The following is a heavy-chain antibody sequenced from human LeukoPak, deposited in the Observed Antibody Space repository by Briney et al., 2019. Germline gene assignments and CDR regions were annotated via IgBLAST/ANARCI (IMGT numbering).Heavy chain of an antibody. V-gene: IGHV3-20*04. CDR1: GFTFSSYA. D-gene: IGHD1-14*01. CDR3: ARNQRRLDY. J-gene: IGHJ4*02. Sequence: GGSLRLSCAASGFTFSSYAMSWVRQAPGKGLEWVSGINWNGGSTGYADSVKGRFTISRDNAKNSLYLQVNSLRAEDTAVYYCARNQRRLDYWGQGTLVTVSS. CDR2: INWNGGST.